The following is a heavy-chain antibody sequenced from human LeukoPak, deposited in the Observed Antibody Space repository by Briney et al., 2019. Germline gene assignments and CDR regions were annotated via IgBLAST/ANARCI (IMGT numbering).Heavy chain of an antibody. CDR1: GFTFSSYG. CDR3: ARDPDSRGTEPPFFDH. Sequence: PGGSLRLSCAASGFTFSSYGMHWVRQAPGKGLEWVAVISYDGSNKYYAPSVKGRFTISRDNAKRSVYLQMKSLRADDTALYYCARDPDSRGTEPPFFDHWGRGTLVTVSS. V-gene: IGHV3-33*05. J-gene: IGHJ4*02. D-gene: IGHD3-22*01. CDR2: ISYDGSNK.